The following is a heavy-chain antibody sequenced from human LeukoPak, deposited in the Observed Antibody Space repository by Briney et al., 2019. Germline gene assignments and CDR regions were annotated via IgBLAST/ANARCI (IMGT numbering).Heavy chain of an antibody. J-gene: IGHJ3*02. CDR1: GITFSSYG. CDR3: AKDKSYSSSWFGAFDI. D-gene: IGHD6-13*01. V-gene: IGHV3-23*01. CDR2: ISGSGGST. Sequence: GGSLRLSCAASGITFSSYGMSWVRQAPGKGLEWVSAISGSGGSTYYADSVKGRFTISRDNSKNTLYLQMNSLRAEDTAVYYCAKDKSYSSSWFGAFDIWGQGTMVTVSS.